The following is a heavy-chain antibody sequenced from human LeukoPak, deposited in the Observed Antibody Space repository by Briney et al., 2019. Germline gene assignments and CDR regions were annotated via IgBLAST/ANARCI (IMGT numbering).Heavy chain of an antibody. CDR1: GSTFSSYA. CDR2: ISGSGAIT. CDR3: AKRLTGYYYIDY. D-gene: IGHD3-9*01. Sequence: PGGSLRLSCAVSGSTFSSYAMSWVRQAPGKGLEWVSAISGSGAITYYADTVKGRFTISRDNSKNTLYMQMNSLRAEDTAVYYCAKRLTGYYYIDYWGQGTPVTVSS. J-gene: IGHJ4*02. V-gene: IGHV3-23*01.